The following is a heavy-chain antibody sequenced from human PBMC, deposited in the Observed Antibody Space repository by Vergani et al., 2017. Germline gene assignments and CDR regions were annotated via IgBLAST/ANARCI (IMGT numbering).Heavy chain of an antibody. CDR3: ARTLGSSGWFDYFDY. CDR1: GFTFSDYY. CDR2: IGSSSSYT. V-gene: IGHV3-11*05. Sequence: QVQLVESGGGLVKPGGSLRLSCAASGFTFSDYYMSWIRQAPGKGLEWVSYIGSSSSYTNYADSVKGRFTISRDNAKNSLYLQMNSLRAEDTAVYYCARTLGSSGWFDYFDYWGQGTLVTVSS. D-gene: IGHD6-19*01. J-gene: IGHJ4*02.